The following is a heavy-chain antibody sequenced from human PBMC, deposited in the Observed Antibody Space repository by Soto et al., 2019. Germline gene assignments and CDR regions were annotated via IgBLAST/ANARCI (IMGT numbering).Heavy chain of an antibody. V-gene: IGHV3-30-3*01. CDR3: ARAGCDGGSCYTLVGLRYGMDV. Sequence: QVQLVESGGGVVQPGRSLRLSCAASGFTFSSYAMYWVRQAPGKGLEWVAVISYDGNNKYYADSVKGRFTISRDNSKXTXXXQXXSVRDEDTAVYYCARAGCDGGSCYTLVGLRYGMDVWGQGTTVTVSS. CDR2: ISYDGNNK. J-gene: IGHJ6*02. D-gene: IGHD2-15*01. CDR1: GFTFSSYA.